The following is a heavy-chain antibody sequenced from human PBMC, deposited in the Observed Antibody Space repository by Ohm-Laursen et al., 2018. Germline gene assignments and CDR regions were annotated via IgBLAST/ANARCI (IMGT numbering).Heavy chain of an antibody. Sequence: SLRLSCAATGFTFDDYAMHWVRQAPGKGLEWVSGISWNSGSIGYADSVKGRFTISRDNSKNTLYLQMNSLRAEDTAVYYCAREGDSSTGWGQGTLVTVSS. CDR1: GFTFDDYA. CDR3: AREGDSSTG. J-gene: IGHJ4*02. D-gene: IGHD2-2*01. CDR2: ISWNSGSI. V-gene: IGHV3-9*01.